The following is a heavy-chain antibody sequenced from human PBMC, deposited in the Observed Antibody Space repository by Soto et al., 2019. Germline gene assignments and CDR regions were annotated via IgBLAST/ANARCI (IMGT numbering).Heavy chain of an antibody. CDR2: IIPIFGTA. CDR3: ARVGGSYFGRGFDY. CDR1: GGTFSSYA. Sequence: ASVKVSCKASGGTFSSYAISWVRQAPGQGLEWMGGIIPIFGTANYAQKFQGRVTITADESTSTAYMELSSLRSEDTAVYYCARVGGSYFGRGFDYWGQGTLVTVSS. D-gene: IGHD1-26*01. J-gene: IGHJ4*02. V-gene: IGHV1-69*13.